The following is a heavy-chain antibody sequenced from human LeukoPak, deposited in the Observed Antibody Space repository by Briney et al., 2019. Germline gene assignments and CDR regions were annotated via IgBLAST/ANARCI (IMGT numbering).Heavy chain of an antibody. Sequence: SETLSLTCTVSGGSISSGGYYWSWTRQHPGKGLEWIGYIYYSGSTYYNPSLKSRVTISVDTSKNQFSLKLSSVTAADTAVYYCARGTIAAAVDYWGQGTLVTVSS. CDR1: GGSISSGGYY. CDR2: IYYSGST. CDR3: ARGTIAAAVDY. D-gene: IGHD6-13*01. J-gene: IGHJ4*02. V-gene: IGHV4-31*03.